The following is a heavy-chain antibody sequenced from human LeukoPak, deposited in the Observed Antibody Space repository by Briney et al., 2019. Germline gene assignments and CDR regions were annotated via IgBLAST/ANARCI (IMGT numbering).Heavy chain of an antibody. D-gene: IGHD6-19*01. CDR1: GGSFSGYY. J-gene: IGHJ4*02. CDR2: INHSGST. V-gene: IGHV4-34*01. CDR3: ARETVAGTYYFDY. Sequence: SETLSLTCAVYGGSFSGYYWSWIRQRPGKGLEWIGEINHSGSTNYNPSLKSRVTISVDTSKNRFSLKLSSVTAADTAVYYCARETVAGTYYFDYWGQGTLVTVSS.